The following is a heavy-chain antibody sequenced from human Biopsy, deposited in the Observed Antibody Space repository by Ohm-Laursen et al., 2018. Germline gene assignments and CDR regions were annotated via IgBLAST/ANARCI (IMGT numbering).Heavy chain of an antibody. CDR1: GGSFTGHY. D-gene: IGHD4-23*01. CDR2: ISYTGYT. J-gene: IGHJ1*01. CDR3: ARGSNEYGGLYFPH. V-gene: IGHV4-59*11. Sequence: SDTLSLTCTVSGGSFTGHYWSWIRQPPGKGLEWIGHISYTGYTSYKSSLKSRVTISLDTSRKRFSLRLTSLAAADTAVYYCARGSNEYGGLYFPHWGQGTLVTASS.